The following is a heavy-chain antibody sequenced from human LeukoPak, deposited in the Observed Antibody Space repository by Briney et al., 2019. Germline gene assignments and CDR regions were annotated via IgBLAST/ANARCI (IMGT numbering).Heavy chain of an antibody. CDR1: GYTFTGYY. CDR2: INPNSGGT. Sequence: ASVKVSCXASGYTFTGYYMHWVRQAPGQGLAWMGRINPNSGGTNDAQKFQGRVTMTRDTSISTAYMELSRLRSDDTAVYYCARDCTNGVCYYDYWGQGTLVTVSS. D-gene: IGHD2-8*01. CDR3: ARDCTNGVCYYDY. J-gene: IGHJ4*02. V-gene: IGHV1-2*06.